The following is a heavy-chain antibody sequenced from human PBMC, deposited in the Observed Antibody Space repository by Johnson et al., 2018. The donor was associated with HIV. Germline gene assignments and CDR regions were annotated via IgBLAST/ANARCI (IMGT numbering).Heavy chain of an antibody. V-gene: IGHV3-66*01. J-gene: IGHJ3*02. CDR2: IYSGGST. CDR3: ASISLGAVDI. CDR1: GFTVNSNY. Sequence: ELLVESGGGLVQPGGSLRLSCAASGFTVNSNYMSWVRQAPGTGLAWVSVIYSGGSTYYADSVKGRFTISRDNSKNTLYLQMNSLRAEDTAVYYCASISLGAVDIWGQGTLVTVSS.